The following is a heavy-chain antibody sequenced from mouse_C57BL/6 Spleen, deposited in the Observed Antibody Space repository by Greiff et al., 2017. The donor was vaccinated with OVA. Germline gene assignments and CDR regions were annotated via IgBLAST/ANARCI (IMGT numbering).Heavy chain of an antibody. CDR3: ARGWSNSYYFDY. CDR1: GYTFTSYW. Sequence: VQLQQPGAELVRPGSSVKLSCKASGYTFTSYWMHWVKQRPIQGLEWIGNIDPSDSETHYNQKFKDKATLPVDKSSSTAYMQLSSLTSEDSAVYYCARGWSNSYYFDYWGQGTTLTVSS. V-gene: IGHV1-52*01. J-gene: IGHJ2*01. CDR2: IDPSDSET. D-gene: IGHD2-5*01.